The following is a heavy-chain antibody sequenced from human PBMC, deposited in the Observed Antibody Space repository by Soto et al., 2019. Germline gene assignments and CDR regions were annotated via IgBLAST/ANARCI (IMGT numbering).Heavy chain of an antibody. J-gene: IGHJ6*03. CDR3: ARSGAEARGDNYYSTDV. CDR1: GGSFSGYY. D-gene: IGHD3-10*01. V-gene: IGHV4-34*01. Sequence: PSETLSLTCTVYGGSFSGYYWSWIRQPPGKGLEWIGEINHSGSTNYNPSLKSRVTISVDTSKNQFSLKLSSVTAADTAVYFCARSGAEARGDNYYSTDVWGKGTPVTVSS. CDR2: INHSGST.